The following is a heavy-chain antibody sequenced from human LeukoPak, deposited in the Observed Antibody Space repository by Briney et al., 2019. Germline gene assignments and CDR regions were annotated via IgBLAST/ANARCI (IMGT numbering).Heavy chain of an antibody. CDR3: ARGRRWLELLTSHRTFKFDY. V-gene: IGHV4-34*01. J-gene: IGHJ4*02. CDR2: INHSGST. D-gene: IGHD1-7*01. CDR1: GGSFSGYY. Sequence: SETLSLTCAVYGGSFSGYYWSWIRQPPGKGLEWIGEINHSGSTNYNPSLKSRVTISVDTSKNQFSLKLSSVTAADTAVYYCARGRRWLELLTSHRTFKFDYWGQGTLVTVSS.